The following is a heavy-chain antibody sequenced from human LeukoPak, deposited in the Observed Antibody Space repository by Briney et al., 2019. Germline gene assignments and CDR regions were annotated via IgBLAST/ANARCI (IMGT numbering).Heavy chain of an antibody. CDR3: ARFSRYYFDY. CDR2: IYHSAST. Sequence: SETLSLTCTVSGYSISSGYYWGWIRQPPGKGLEWIGSIYHSASTYYNPSLKSRVTISVDTSKNQFSLKLSSVTAADTAVYYCARFSRYYFDYWGQGTLVTVSS. J-gene: IGHJ4*02. CDR1: GYSISSGYY. V-gene: IGHV4-38-2*02. D-gene: IGHD2/OR15-2a*01.